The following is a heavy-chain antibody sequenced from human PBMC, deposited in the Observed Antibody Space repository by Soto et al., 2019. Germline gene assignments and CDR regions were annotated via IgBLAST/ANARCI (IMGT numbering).Heavy chain of an antibody. CDR1: GYTFTSYA. D-gene: IGHD3-22*01. CDR2: INAGNGNT. J-gene: IGHJ4*02. V-gene: IGHV1-3*01. CDR3: ARMQLWPYYYDSSGYYPKDPFDY. Sequence: RASVKVSCKASGYTFTSYAMHWVRQAPGQRLEWMGWINAGNGNTKYSQKFQGRVTITRDTSASTAYMELSSLRSEDTAVYYCARMQLWPYYYDSSGYYPKDPFDYWGQGTLVTVSS.